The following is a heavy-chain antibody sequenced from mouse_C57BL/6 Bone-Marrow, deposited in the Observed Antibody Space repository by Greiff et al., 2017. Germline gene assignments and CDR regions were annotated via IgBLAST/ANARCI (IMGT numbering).Heavy chain of an antibody. CDR1: GYTFTSYW. CDR2: IDPSDSET. D-gene: IGHD2-2*01. Sequence: VQLQQPGAELVRPGSSVKLSCKASGYTFTSYWMHWVKQRPIQGLEWIGNIDPSDSETHYNQKFKDKATLTVDKSSSTAYMQLSSLTSEDSAVYYCAGWLRRGYFDVWGTGTTVTVAS. CDR3: AGWLRRGYFDV. J-gene: IGHJ1*03. V-gene: IGHV1-52*01.